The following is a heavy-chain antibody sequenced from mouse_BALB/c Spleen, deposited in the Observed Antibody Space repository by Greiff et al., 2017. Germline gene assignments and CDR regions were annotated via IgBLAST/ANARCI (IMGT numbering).Heavy chain of an antibody. CDR1: GYTFTSYW. Sequence: LQQPGSELARPGASVKLSCKASGYTFTSYWMHWVKQRHGQGLEWIGNIYPGSGSNNYDEKFKSKGTLTVDTSSSTAYMHRSILTSEDSAVYYCTTGSGYAMDYWGQGTSVTVSS. D-gene: IGHD3-1*01. V-gene: IGHV1S22*01. J-gene: IGHJ4*01. CDR2: IYPGSGSN. CDR3: TTGSGYAMDY.